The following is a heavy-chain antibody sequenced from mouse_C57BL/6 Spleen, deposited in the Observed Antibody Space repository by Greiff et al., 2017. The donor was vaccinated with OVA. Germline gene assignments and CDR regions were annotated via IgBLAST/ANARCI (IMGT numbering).Heavy chain of an antibody. V-gene: IGHV1-64*01. CDR3: ARIGFDGNYETY. CDR1: GYTFTSYW. Sequence: VKLQQPGAELVKPGASVKLSCKASGYTFTSYWMHWVKQRPGQGLEWIGMIHPNSGSTNYNEKFKSKATLTVDKSSSTAYMQLSSLTSEDSAVYYCARIGFDGNYETYWGQGTLVTVSA. D-gene: IGHD2-1*01. CDR2: IHPNSGST. J-gene: IGHJ3*01.